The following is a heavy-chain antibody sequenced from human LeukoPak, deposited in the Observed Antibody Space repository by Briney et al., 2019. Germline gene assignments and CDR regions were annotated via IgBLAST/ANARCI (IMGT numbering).Heavy chain of an antibody. CDR1: GFTFSTYG. Sequence: PGGSLRLSCAASGFTFSTYGMHWVRQAPGRGLEWVAFIRFDGGDDNYAESVKGRITISRDNSKNTVYLQMNSLRVEDTAVYYCAKEGTAQTYYHYCYMDVWGKGITVSVSS. J-gene: IGHJ6*03. CDR3: AKEGTAQTYYHYCYMDV. V-gene: IGHV3-30*02. D-gene: IGHD3-10*01. CDR2: IRFDGGDD.